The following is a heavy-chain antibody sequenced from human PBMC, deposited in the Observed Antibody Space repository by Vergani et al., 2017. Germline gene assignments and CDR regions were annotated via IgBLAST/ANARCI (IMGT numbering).Heavy chain of an antibody. J-gene: IGHJ5*02. CDR1: GGSISSSSYY. CDR3: ARVYYDILTGYYRRWFDP. V-gene: IGHV4-39*07. D-gene: IGHD3-9*01. Sequence: QLQLQESGPGLVKPSETLSLTCTVSGGSISSSSYYWGWIRQPPGKGLEWIGSIYYSGSTYYNPSLKSRVTITVATSKNQFSLKLSSVTAADTALYYCARVYYDILTGYYRRWFDPWGQGTLVTVSS. CDR2: IYYSGST.